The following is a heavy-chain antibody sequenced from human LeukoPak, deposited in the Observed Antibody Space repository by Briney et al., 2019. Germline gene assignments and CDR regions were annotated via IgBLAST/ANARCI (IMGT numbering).Heavy chain of an antibody. CDR2: IYYSGST. V-gene: IGHV4-59*01. J-gene: IGHJ5*02. CDR1: GDSISSYY. Sequence: SSETLSLTCTVSGDSISSYYWSWIRQPPGKGLEWIGYIYYSGSTNYNPSLKSRVTISVDTSKNQFSLKLSSVTAADTAVYYCARAGWGSSWYNSWFDPWGQGTLVTVSS. D-gene: IGHD6-13*01. CDR3: ARAGWGSSWYNSWFDP.